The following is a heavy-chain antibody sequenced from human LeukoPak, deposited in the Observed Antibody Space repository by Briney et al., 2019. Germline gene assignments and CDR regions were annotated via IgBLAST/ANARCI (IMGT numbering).Heavy chain of an antibody. CDR3: ASGGYDFWSGYFPHYAFDI. D-gene: IGHD3-3*01. Sequence: SETLSLTCTVSGGSISSSSYYWGWIRQPPGKGLEWIGSIYYSGSTYYNPSLKSRVTISVDTSKNQFSLKLSSVTAADTAVYYCASGGYDFWSGYFPHYAFDIWGQGTIVTVSS. CDR2: IYYSGST. V-gene: IGHV4-39*01. CDR1: GGSISSSSYY. J-gene: IGHJ3*02.